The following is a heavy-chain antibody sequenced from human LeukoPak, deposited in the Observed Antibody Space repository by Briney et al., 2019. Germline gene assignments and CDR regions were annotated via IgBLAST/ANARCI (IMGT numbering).Heavy chain of an antibody. CDR2: IFYNQTT. Sequence: RPSQTLSLTCTVSGRSISIGDYYWSWLRQPPGKGLEWIGYIFYNQTTHYNPSLKSRVTISVDTSKTQFSLKVSSVTAADTAVYYCARGSRGYSYTIDYWGQGTLVTVSS. V-gene: IGHV4-30-4*08. CDR1: GRSISIGDYY. J-gene: IGHJ4*02. CDR3: ARGSRGYSYTIDY. D-gene: IGHD5-18*01.